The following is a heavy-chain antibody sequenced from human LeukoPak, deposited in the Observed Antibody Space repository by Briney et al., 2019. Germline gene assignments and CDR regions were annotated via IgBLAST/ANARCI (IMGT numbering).Heavy chain of an antibody. D-gene: IGHD5-24*01. CDR1: GGSLSHYY. CDR3: ARGSAEMATTYYFDY. Sequence: SETLSLTCSVSGGSLSHYYWSWTRDIPGKGLEWIGFIYARGGTIYNPSLKSRVTMSLDTSKNQFSLKMSSVTAADTAMYYCARGSAEMATTYYFDYWGRGTLVTVSS. CDR2: IYARGGT. J-gene: IGHJ4*02. V-gene: IGHV4-59*01.